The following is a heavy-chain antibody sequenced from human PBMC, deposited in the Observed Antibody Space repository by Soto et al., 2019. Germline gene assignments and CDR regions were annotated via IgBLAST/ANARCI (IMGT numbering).Heavy chain of an antibody. CDR1: GHTFIAYY. CDR2: IDPKSGGT. V-gene: IGHV1-2*02. J-gene: IGHJ4*02. D-gene: IGHD5-12*01. Sequence: QLVQSGAEVKKPGASVRVSCKTSGHTFIAYYIHWVRQAPGQGLELMGWIDPKSGGTTYEQKFLGRGNMTRDTSINTAYMDLNRLTSDDTAVYYCARVSVDVPEWGQGTLITVSS. CDR3: ARVSVDVPE.